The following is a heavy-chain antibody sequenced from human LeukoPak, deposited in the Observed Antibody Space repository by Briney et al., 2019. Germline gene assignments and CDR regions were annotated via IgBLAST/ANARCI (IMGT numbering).Heavy chain of an antibody. J-gene: IGHJ5*02. CDR2: IYYSGST. CDR3: ARHLSPSGSYGPHWFDP. D-gene: IGHD1-26*01. CDR1: GGSISSYY. Sequence: SETLSLTCTVSGGSISSYYWSWIRQPPGKGLEWIGYIYYSGSTNYNPSLKSRVTISVDTSKNQFSLKLSSVTAADTAVYYCARHLSPSGSYGPHWFDPWGQGTLVTVSS. V-gene: IGHV4-59*08.